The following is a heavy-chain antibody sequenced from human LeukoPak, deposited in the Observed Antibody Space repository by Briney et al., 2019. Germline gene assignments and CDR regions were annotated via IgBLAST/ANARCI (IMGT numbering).Heavy chain of an antibody. CDR3: ARHFSGWYYFDY. CDR1: GYTFITHD. V-gene: IGHV1-18*01. CDR2: ISPSNDKI. D-gene: IGHD6-19*01. J-gene: IGHJ4*02. Sequence: ASVKVSCKASGYTFITHDFIWVRQAPGQGLEWMGWISPSNDKIQYAQQLQGRVTMTTDTSTSTAYMELRSLRSDDSAIYYCARHFSGWYYFDYWGQGTPITVSS.